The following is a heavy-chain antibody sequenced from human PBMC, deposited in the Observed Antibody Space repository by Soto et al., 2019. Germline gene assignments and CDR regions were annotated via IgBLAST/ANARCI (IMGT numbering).Heavy chain of an antibody. CDR1: GGSISSGGYS. CDR2: IYHRGST. Sequence: SETLSLTCAVSGGSISSGGYSWSWIRQPPGKGLEWIGYIYHRGSTNYNPSLKSRVTISVDTSKNQFSLKLNSVTAADTAVYYCGRQKTNYYDPNWFDPWGQGTLVTVSS. CDR3: GRQKTNYYDPNWFDP. D-gene: IGHD3-22*01. J-gene: IGHJ5*02. V-gene: IGHV4-61*08.